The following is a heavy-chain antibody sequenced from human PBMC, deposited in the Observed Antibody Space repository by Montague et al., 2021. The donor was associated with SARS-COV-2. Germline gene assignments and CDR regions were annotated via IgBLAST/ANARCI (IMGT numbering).Heavy chain of an antibody. V-gene: IGHV4-38-2*02. CDR1: SPWSVSWY. CDR3: ARVPYRLLFVPRYYGMDV. CDR2: LYHSGCT. Sequence: SETLSLTCPVPSPWSVSWYSGSDRKSTRLNPRHGSNLYHSGCTSYNTSLKSRVTISVDTSKNQFSLKLSSATAADTAVYYCARVPYRLLFVPRYYGMDVWGQGTTVTVSS. D-gene: IGHD2-2*01. J-gene: IGHJ6*02.